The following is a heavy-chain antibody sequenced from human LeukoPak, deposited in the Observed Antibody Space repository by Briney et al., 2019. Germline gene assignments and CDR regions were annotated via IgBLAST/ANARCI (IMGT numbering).Heavy chain of an antibody. Sequence: SQTLSLTCAISGDSVSSKIVAWNWIRQSPSRGLEWLGRTYYRSKWYYDYAVSMKSRITINPDTSKNQFSLQLNSVTPEDTAVYYCARGAMAEFDYWGQGTLVTVSS. CDR1: GDSVSSKIVA. J-gene: IGHJ4*02. D-gene: IGHD6-19*01. CDR2: TYYRSKWYY. CDR3: ARGAMAEFDY. V-gene: IGHV6-1*01.